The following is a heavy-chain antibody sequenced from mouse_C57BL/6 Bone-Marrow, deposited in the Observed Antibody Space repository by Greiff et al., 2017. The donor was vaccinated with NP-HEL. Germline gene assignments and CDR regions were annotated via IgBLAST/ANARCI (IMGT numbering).Heavy chain of an antibody. CDR2: IYPGDGDT. CDR3: AIGGLYYYGSSLFDY. V-gene: IGHV1-80*01. CDR1: GYAFSSYW. J-gene: IGHJ2*01. D-gene: IGHD1-1*01. Sequence: VQLQQSGAELVQPGASVKISCKASGYAFSSYWMNWVKQRPGKGLEWIGQIYPGDGDTNYNGKFKGKATLTADKSSSTAYMQLSSLTSEDSAVYFCAIGGLYYYGSSLFDYWGQGTTLTVSS.